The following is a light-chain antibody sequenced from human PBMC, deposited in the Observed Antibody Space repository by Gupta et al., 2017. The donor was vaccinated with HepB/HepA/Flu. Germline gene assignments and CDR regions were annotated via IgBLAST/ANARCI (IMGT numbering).Light chain of an antibody. CDR3: VLYIGTGVVV. CDR1: SGSVSATYY. CDR2: ATN. J-gene: IGLJ2*01. Sequence: QSVVTQEPSFSVSSGETDTLTCGLTSGSVSATYYPSWYQQTPGQAPRMLIYATNSRSSGVPDRFSGSILGNKAALTITGAQAEDESDYYCVLYIGTGVVVIGGGTKLTVL. V-gene: IGLV8-61*01.